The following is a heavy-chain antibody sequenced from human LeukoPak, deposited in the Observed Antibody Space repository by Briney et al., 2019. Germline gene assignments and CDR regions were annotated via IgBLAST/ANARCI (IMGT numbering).Heavy chain of an antibody. CDR2: ICVSGNT. V-gene: IGHV3-23*01. CDR3: AKAPVTTRSGAYCYSFDY. D-gene: IGHD2-15*01. J-gene: IGHJ4*02. CDR1: GFTFSSYA. Sequence: GGSLSLSCAASGFTFSSYAVSWVRQGPGKGLEWVSAICVSGNTYHADSVKGRFTISRDSSKNTLYLQMDRLRAADAAVYYCAKAPVTTRSGAYCYSFDYWSQGTLVTVSS.